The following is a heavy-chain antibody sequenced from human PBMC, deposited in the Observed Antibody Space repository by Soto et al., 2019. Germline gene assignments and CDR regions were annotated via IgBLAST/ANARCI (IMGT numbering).Heavy chain of an antibody. J-gene: IGHJ5*02. CDR3: ARDLHDYVSFRFDP. CDR2: ISTSSSYI. Sequence: EVQLVESGGGLAKPGGSLRLSCAASGFTFSSYSMNWVRQAPGKGLEWVSSISTSSSYIYYADSMKGRFTISRDNAKNSLYLQMNSLRAEDTAVYYCARDLHDYVSFRFDPWGQGTLVTVSS. V-gene: IGHV3-21*01. CDR1: GFTFSSYS. D-gene: IGHD3-16*01.